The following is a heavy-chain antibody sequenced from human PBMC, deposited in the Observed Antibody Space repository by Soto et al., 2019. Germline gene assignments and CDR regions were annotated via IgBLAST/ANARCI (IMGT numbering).Heavy chain of an antibody. J-gene: IGHJ4*02. Sequence: SETLSLTCAVSGYSITNGYYWGWIRQPPGKGLEWIGSIYHSGNTYYNPSLKSRVTLSIDTSKNQFSLKLRSVTAADTAMYYCARVKLAGRGSFHDWGQGTLVTVS. CDR3: ARVKLAGRGSFHD. V-gene: IGHV4-38-2*01. CDR2: IYHSGNT. D-gene: IGHD3-3*02. CDR1: GYSITNGYY.